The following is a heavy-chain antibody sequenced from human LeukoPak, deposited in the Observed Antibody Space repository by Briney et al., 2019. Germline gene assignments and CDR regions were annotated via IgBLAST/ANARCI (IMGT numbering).Heavy chain of an antibody. CDR2: ISYDGSNK. D-gene: IGHD2-2*01. J-gene: IGHJ4*02. CDR3: ARVGSTSWYLDY. V-gene: IGHV3-30*03. Sequence: PGRSLRLSCAASGFTFSSYGMHWVRQAPGKGLEWVAVISYDGSNKYYADSVKGRFTISRDNARNSMYLQMNSLRADDTAVYYCARVGSTSWYLDYWGQGTLVTVSS. CDR1: GFTFSSYG.